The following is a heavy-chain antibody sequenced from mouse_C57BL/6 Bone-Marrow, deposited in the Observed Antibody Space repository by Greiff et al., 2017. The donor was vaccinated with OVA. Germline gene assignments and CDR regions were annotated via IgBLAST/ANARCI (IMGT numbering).Heavy chain of an antibody. D-gene: IGHD1-1*01. J-gene: IGHJ2*01. CDR3: ARSDTTVVARRYFDY. V-gene: IGHV1-82*01. CDR1: GYTFTDHI. Sequence: QVQLQQSGAELASPGASVTLSCKASGYTFTDHIMNWVKKRPGQGLEWIGRIYPGDGDTNYNGKFKGKATLTADKSSSTAYMQLSSLTSEDSAVYFCARSDTTVVARRYFDYWGQGTTLTVSS. CDR2: IYPGDGDT.